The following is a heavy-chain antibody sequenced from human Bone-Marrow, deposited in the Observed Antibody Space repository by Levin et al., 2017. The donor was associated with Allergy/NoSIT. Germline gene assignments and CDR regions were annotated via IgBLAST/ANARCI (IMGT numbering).Heavy chain of an antibody. CDR1: GYSFTSYW. Sequence: TGGSLRLSCKGSGYSFTSYWIGWVRQMPGKGLEWMGIIYPGDSDTRYSPSFQGQVTISADKSISTAYLQWSSLKASDTAMYYCARRAYYEVRPFDPWGQGTLVTVSS. D-gene: IGHD1-26*01. CDR2: IYPGDSDT. CDR3: ARRAYYEVRPFDP. J-gene: IGHJ5*02. V-gene: IGHV5-51*01.